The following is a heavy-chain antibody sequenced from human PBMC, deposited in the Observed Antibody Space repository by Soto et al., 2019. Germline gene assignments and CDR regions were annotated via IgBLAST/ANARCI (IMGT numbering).Heavy chain of an antibody. Sequence: GGSLRLSCAASGFTFSDYWMTWVRQAPGKGLEQVAIIRRDGSEKSYVDSVKGRFTISRDNAKNSLYLQMNSLRAEDTAVYYCAREQWRSFDPWGQGTLVTVSS. J-gene: IGHJ5*02. CDR1: GFTFSDYW. CDR3: AREQWRSFDP. V-gene: IGHV3-7*01. D-gene: IGHD6-19*01. CDR2: IRRDGSEK.